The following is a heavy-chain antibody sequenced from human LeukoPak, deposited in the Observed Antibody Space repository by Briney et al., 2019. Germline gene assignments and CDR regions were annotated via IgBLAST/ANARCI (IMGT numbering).Heavy chain of an antibody. Sequence: PSETLSLTCAVYGGSFSGYYWSWIRQPPGKGLEWIGEINHSGSTNYNPSLKSRVTISVDTSKNQFSLKLSSVTAADTAVYYCARTPRARWFDPWGQGTLVTSPQ. CDR2: INHSGST. J-gene: IGHJ5*02. CDR3: ARTPRARWFDP. V-gene: IGHV4-34*01. CDR1: GGSFSGYY.